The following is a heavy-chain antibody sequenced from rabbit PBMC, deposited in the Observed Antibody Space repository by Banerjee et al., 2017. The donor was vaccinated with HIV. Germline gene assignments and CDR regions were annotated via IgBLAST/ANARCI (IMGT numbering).Heavy chain of an antibody. CDR3: ARDLAGVIGWNFGL. J-gene: IGHJ4*01. CDR2: IDTGSSGNT. Sequence: QEQLVESGGGLVQPEGSLTLTCTASGFSFSRNYRMCWVRQAPGKGLEWIARIDTGSSGNTYYASWAKGRFTITKTSSTTVTLQMTSLTAVDTATYFCARDLAGVIGWNFGLWGPGTLVTVS. CDR1: GFSFSRNYR. D-gene: IGHD4-1*01. V-gene: IGHV1S45*01.